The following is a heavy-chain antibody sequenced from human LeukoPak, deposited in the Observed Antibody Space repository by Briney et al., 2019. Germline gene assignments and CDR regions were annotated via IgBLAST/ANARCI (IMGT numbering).Heavy chain of an antibody. J-gene: IGHJ6*02. Sequence: PRGSLRLSCAASGFTFSSYAMSWVRQAPGKGLGWVSAISGSGGSTYYADSVKGRFTISRDNSKNTLYLQMNSLRAEDTAVYYCAKGPLCYYDSSGYSVFKFRSYYYYGMDVWGQGTTVTVSS. CDR3: AKGPLCYYDSSGYSVFKFRSYYYYGMDV. CDR2: ISGSGGST. CDR1: GFTFSSYA. V-gene: IGHV3-23*01. D-gene: IGHD3-22*01.